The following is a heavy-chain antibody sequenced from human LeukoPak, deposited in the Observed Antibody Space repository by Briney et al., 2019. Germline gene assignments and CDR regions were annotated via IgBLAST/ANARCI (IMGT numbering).Heavy chain of an antibody. Sequence: SETLSLTCTVSGGSISSSSYYWGWIRQPPGKGLEWIGSIYYSWSTYYNPSLKSRVTISVDTSKNQFSLKLSSVTAADTAVYYCATEGRYYYGSGSSNWFDPWGQGTLVTVSS. CDR1: GGSISSSSYY. V-gene: IGHV4-39*07. CDR2: IYYSWST. CDR3: ATEGRYYYGSGSSNWFDP. J-gene: IGHJ5*02. D-gene: IGHD3-10*01.